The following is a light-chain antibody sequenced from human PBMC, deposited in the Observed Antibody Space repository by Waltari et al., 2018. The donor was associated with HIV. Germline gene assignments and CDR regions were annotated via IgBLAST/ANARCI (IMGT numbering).Light chain of an antibody. V-gene: IGKV1-39*01. J-gene: IGKJ1*01. CDR2: VAS. Sequence: DIQMTQSLSSLSASLGDRVTITSRASLSIGSYLNWYQHRAGGAPEVIIYVASSLQVGVPPRFRGSGSGTEFSLTISDLQPDDFVTYYCQQTYGLPRTFGQGTNLEI. CDR3: QQTYGLPRT. CDR1: LSIGSY.